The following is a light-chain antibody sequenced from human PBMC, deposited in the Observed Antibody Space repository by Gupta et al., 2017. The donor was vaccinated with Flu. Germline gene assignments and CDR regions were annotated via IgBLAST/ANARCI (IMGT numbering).Light chain of an antibody. CDR3: SSYTSSNTWV. CDR2: EVT. CDR1: SSDVGGHDY. Sequence: QSALTQVASLPGSPGQATTTPCSGTSSDVGGHDYVSWFQQHPAKAPTLIIYEVTNRPLGVSDRFSGSKSGNTTSLPISGLQAEDEADYYYSSYTSSNTWVFGGGTKLTVL. J-gene: IGLJ3*02. V-gene: IGLV2-14*01.